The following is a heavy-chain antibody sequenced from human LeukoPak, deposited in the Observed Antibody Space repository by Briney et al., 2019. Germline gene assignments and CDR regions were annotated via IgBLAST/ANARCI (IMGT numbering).Heavy chain of an antibody. D-gene: IGHD3-22*01. CDR2: INHSGST. J-gene: IGHJ4*02. Sequence: PSETLSLTCAVYGGSFSGYYWSWIRQPPGKGLEWIGEINHSGSTNYNPSLKSRVTISVDTSKDQFSLKLSSVTAADTAVYYCARDQYYYDSSGPIDYWGQGTLVTVSS. CDR1: GGSFSGYY. CDR3: ARDQYYYDSSGPIDY. V-gene: IGHV4-34*01.